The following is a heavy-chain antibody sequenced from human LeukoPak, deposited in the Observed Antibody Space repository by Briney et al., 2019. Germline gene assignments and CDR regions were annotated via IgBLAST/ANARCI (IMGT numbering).Heavy chain of an antibody. D-gene: IGHD3-3*01. CDR1: GFTFSSYG. V-gene: IGHV3-30*03. CDR3: AREPRRIFGVVPQNY. Sequence: PGGSLRLSCAASGFTFSSYGMHWVRQAPGKGLEWVAVISYDGSNKYYADSVKGRFTISRDNSKNTLYLQMNSLRAEDTAVYYCAREPRRIFGVVPQNYWGQGTLVTVSS. J-gene: IGHJ4*02. CDR2: ISYDGSNK.